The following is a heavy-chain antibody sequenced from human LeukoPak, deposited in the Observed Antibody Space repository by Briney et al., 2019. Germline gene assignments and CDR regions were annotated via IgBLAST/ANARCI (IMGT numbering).Heavy chain of an antibody. Sequence: ASVKVSCKASGYTFTGYYMHWVRQAPGQGLEWMGWINPNSGGTNYAQKFQGRVTMTRDTSISTAYMELSRLRSDDTAVYYCARHSGMYAYGMDVWGKGTTVTVSS. CDR2: INPNSGGT. D-gene: IGHD2-8*01. CDR1: GYTFTGYY. V-gene: IGHV1-2*02. J-gene: IGHJ6*04. CDR3: ARHSGMYAYGMDV.